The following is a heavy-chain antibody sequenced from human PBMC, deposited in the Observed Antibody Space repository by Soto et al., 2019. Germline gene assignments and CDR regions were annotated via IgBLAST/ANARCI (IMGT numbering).Heavy chain of an antibody. J-gene: IGHJ4*02. CDR2: IKQDGSEK. D-gene: IGHD5-12*01. CDR1: GFTFSSYW. V-gene: IGHV3-7*01. CDR3: ARGPDYSGYDYVDY. Sequence: GGSLRLSCAASGFTFSSYWMSWVRQAPGKGLEWEANIKQDGSEKYYVDSVKDRFTISRDNAKNSLYLQMNSLRVEDTAVYYCARGPDYSGYDYVDYWGQGTLVTVSS.